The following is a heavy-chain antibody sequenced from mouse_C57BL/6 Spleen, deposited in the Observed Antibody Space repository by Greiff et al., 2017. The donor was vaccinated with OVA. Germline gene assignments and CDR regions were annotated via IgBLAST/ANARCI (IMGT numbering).Heavy chain of an antibody. V-gene: IGHV1-85*01. D-gene: IGHD1-1*01. CDR1: GYTFTSYD. CDR3: DYCGSGYGAWFAY. CDR2: IYPRDGST. J-gene: IGHJ3*01. Sequence: VKLMESGPELVKPGASVKLSCKASGYTFTSYDINWVKQRPGQGLEWIGWIYPRDGSTKYNEKFKGKAILTVDTSSSTAYMELHSLTSEDSAVYFCDYCGSGYGAWFAYWGQGTLVTVSA.